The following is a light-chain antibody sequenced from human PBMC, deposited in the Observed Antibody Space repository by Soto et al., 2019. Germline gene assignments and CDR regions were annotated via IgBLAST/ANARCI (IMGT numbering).Light chain of an antibody. J-gene: IGKJ1*01. CDR1: QTISNS. Sequence: EIVMTQSPATLSVSPGEGATLSCRASQTISNSLAWYQRKPGQAPRLLIYDASALPTDIPTRFSGSGYGTEFTLTISSLQSEDFAFYFCQQYKIWPPAFGQGTKVEMK. CDR3: QQYKIWPPA. CDR2: DAS. V-gene: IGKV3-15*01.